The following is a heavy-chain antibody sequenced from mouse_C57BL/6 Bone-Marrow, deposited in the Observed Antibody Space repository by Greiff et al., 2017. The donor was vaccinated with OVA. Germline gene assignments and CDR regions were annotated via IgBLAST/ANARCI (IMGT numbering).Heavy chain of an antibody. CDR1: GYSFTGYF. V-gene: IGHV1-20*01. J-gene: IGHJ4*01. Sequence: VQLKESGPELVKPGDSVKISCKASGYSFTGYFMNWVMQSHGKSLEWIGRINPYNGDTFYNQKFKGKATLTVDKSSSTAHMELRSLTSEDSAVYYCAREGDYYAMDYWGQGTSVTVSS. CDR3: AREGDYYAMDY. CDR2: INPYNGDT.